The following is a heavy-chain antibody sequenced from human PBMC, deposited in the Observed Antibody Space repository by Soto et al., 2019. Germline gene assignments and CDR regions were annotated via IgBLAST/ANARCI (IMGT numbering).Heavy chain of an antibody. V-gene: IGHV4-4*07. CDR2: VFSSVSA. CDR3: ARDGMTTGDT. Sequence: SETLSLTCIVSGVSVRSYTWSWVRQPANKGLEWIGRVFSSVSATYNPSLKGRVSISMDTPENRISLKLDSVTAADAGVYCCARDGMTTGDTWGPGTLVTVSS. D-gene: IGHD2-21*02. J-gene: IGHJ4*02. CDR1: GVSVRSYT.